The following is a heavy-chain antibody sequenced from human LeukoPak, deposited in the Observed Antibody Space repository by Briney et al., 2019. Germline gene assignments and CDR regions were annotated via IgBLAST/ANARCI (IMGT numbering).Heavy chain of an antibody. J-gene: IGHJ6*04. Sequence: PGGSLRLSCAASGFTFSSYAMSWVRQAPGKGLEWVSGISNSGGSTYYADSVKGRFTISRDNAKNSLYLQMNSLRAEDTAVYYCAELGITMIGGVWGKGTTVTISS. D-gene: IGHD3-10*02. CDR3: AELGITMIGGV. CDR1: GFTFSSYA. CDR2: ISNSGGST. V-gene: IGHV3-23*01.